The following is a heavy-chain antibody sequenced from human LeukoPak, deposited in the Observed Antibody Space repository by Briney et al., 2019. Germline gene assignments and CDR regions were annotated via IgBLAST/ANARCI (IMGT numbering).Heavy chain of an antibody. CDR1: GFTFSSYG. V-gene: IGHV3-30*18. CDR3: AKDQRGWPFDY. J-gene: IGHJ4*02. D-gene: IGHD6-19*01. CDR2: ISYDGSNK. Sequence: PGGSLRLSCAASGFTFSSYGMHWVRQAPGKGLEWVAVISYDGSNKYYADSVKGRFTISRGNSKNTLYLQMNGLRAEDTAVYYCAKDQRGWPFDYWGQGTLVTVSS.